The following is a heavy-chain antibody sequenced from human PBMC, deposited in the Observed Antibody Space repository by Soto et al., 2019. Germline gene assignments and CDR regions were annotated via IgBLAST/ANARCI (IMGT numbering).Heavy chain of an antibody. D-gene: IGHD2-2*01. J-gene: IGHJ6*02. CDR2: IYPGDSDT. CDR1: GYSFTSYW. V-gene: IGHV5-51*01. CDR3: ARSGCSSTSCFGYYYGMDV. Sequence: GESLKISCKGSGYSFTSYWIGWVRQMPGKGLEWMGIIYPGDSDTRYSPSFQGQVTISADKSISTAYLQWSSLKASDTAMYYCARSGCSSTSCFGYYYGMDVWGQGTTVTLSS.